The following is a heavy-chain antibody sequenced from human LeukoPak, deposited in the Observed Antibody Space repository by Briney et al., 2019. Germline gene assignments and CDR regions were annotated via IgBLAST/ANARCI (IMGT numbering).Heavy chain of an antibody. J-gene: IGHJ4*02. D-gene: IGHD5-12*01. CDR1: GFTFSSYW. V-gene: IGHV3-7*01. CDR3: ARALPYSGYDSGGPLDY. Sequence: PGGSLRLSCAASGFTFSSYWMSWVRQAPGKGLEWVANIKQDGSEKYYVDSVKGRFTISRDNAKNSLYLQMNSLRAEDTAVYYCARALPYSGYDSGGPLDYWGQGTLVAVSS. CDR2: IKQDGSEK.